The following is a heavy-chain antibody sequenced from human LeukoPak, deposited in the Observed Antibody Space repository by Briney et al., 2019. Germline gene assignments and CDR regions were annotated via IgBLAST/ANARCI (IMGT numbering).Heavy chain of an antibody. J-gene: IGHJ4*02. CDR3: AKDGNYYGSGSYFGY. CDR2: IRYDGSNK. CDR1: GFTFSSYG. D-gene: IGHD3-10*01. V-gene: IGHV3-30*02. Sequence: GGSLRLSCAASGFTFSSYGMHWVRQAPGKGLEWVAFIRYDGSNKYYADSVKGRFTISRDNSKNTLYLQMNSLRAEDTAVYYCAKDGNYYGSGSYFGYWGQGTLVTVSS.